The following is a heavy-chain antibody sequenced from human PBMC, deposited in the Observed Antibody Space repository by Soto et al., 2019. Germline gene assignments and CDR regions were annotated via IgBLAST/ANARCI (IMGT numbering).Heavy chain of an antibody. CDR1: GGTFSSYA. CDR3: ARALVDTAMGYYYGMDV. V-gene: IGHV1-69*13. D-gene: IGHD5-18*01. J-gene: IGHJ6*02. CDR2: IIPIFGTA. Sequence: GASVKVSCKASGGTFSSYAISWVRQAPGQGLEWMGGIIPIFGTANYAQKFQGRVTITADESTSTAYMELSSLRSEDTAVYYCARALVDTAMGYYYGMDVWGQGTTVTVSS.